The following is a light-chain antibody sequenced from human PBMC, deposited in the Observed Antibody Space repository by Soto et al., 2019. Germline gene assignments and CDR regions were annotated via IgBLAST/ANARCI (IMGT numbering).Light chain of an antibody. V-gene: IGKV3-15*01. CDR3: QQYDNWPPYT. CDR2: GAS. Sequence: EIVMTQSPATLSVSPGERATLSCWASQSVSSNLAWYQQKPGQAPRLLIFGASTRATGIPARFSGSGSGTEFTLPISRLQSEDLAVYFCQQYDNWPPYTFGQGTKLEIK. CDR1: QSVSSN. J-gene: IGKJ2*01.